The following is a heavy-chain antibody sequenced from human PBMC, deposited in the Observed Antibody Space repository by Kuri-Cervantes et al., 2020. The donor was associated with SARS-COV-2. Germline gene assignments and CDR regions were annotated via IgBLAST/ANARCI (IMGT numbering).Heavy chain of an antibody. D-gene: IGHD6-13*01. CDR2: IIPILGTA. V-gene: IGHV1-69*04. CDR1: GGTFSSYA. Sequence: SVKVSCKASGGTFSSYAISWVRQAPGQGLEWMGRIIPILGTANYAQKFQGRVTITADKSTSTAYMELSSLRSEDTAVYYCARTRIAAAGTIDYWDQGTLVTVSS. CDR3: ARTRIAAAGTIDY. J-gene: IGHJ4*02.